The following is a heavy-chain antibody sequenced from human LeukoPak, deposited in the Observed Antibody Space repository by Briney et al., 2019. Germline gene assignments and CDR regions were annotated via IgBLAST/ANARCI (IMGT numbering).Heavy chain of an antibody. D-gene: IGHD5-24*01. J-gene: IGHJ3*02. Sequence: PSETLSLTCTVSGDSISSYYWSWIRQPPGKGLEWIGYIYYSGTTNYNPSLKSRVTISIDTSKNQFSLKLSSVTAADTAVYYCARDSRDVYGQPHASDIWGQGTMATVSS. CDR3: ARDSRDVYGQPHASDI. V-gene: IGHV4-59*01. CDR1: GDSISSYY. CDR2: IYYSGTT.